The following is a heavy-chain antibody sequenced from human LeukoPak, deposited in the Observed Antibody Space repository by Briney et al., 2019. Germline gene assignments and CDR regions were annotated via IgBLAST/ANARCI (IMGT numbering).Heavy chain of an antibody. D-gene: IGHD3-3*01. Sequence: GGSLRLSCAASGFTFSSYAMHWVRQAPGKGLEYVSAISSNGGSTYYANSVKGRFTTSRHNSKNTLYLQMDSLRDEDTAVHYCARGDFWSGYYTGLYWGQGTLVTVSS. CDR1: GFTFSSYA. CDR3: ARGDFWSGYYTGLY. CDR2: ISSNGGST. J-gene: IGHJ4*02. V-gene: IGHV3-64*01.